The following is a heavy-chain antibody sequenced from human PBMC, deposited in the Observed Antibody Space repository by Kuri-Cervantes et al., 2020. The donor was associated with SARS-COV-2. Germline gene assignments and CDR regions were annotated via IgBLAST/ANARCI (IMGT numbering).Heavy chain of an antibody. CDR1: GFTFSDYY. V-gene: IGHV3-11*04. J-gene: IGHJ5*02. Sequence: GGSLRLCCAASGFTFSDYYMSWIRQAPGKGLEWVSYISSSGSTIYYADSVKGRFTISRDNAKNSLYLQMNGLRAEDTAVYYCARANVVVPAAMGFDPWGQGTLVTVSS. CDR3: ARANVVVPAAMGFDP. CDR2: ISSSGSTI. D-gene: IGHD2-2*01.